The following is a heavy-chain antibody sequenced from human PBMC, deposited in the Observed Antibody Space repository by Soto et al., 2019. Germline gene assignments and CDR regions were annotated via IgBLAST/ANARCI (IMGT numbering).Heavy chain of an antibody. CDR2: MNPNSGNT. D-gene: IGHD6-6*01. Sequence: QVQLVQSGAEVKKPGASVKVSCKASGYTFTSYDINWVRQATGQGLEWMGWMNPNSGNTGYAQKFQGRVTMTRNTSISTAYMELSSLRSEDTAVYYCATGERSSFVYYYYYMDVWGKGTTVTVSS. J-gene: IGHJ6*03. V-gene: IGHV1-8*01. CDR3: ATGERSSFVYYYYYMDV. CDR1: GYTFTSYD.